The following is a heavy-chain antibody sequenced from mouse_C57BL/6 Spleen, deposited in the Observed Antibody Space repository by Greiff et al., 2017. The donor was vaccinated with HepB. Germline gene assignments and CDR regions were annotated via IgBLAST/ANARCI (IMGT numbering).Heavy chain of an antibody. CDR1: GYTFTSYW. Sequence: VQLQQPGAELVRPGTSVKLSCKASGYTFTSYWMHWVKQRPGQGLEWIGVIDPSDSYTNYNQKFKGKATLTVDTSSSTAYMQLSSLTSEDSAVYYCARQGVVATDYWGQGTTLTVSS. CDR3: ARQGVVATDY. CDR2: IDPSDSYT. D-gene: IGHD1-1*01. J-gene: IGHJ2*01. V-gene: IGHV1-59*01.